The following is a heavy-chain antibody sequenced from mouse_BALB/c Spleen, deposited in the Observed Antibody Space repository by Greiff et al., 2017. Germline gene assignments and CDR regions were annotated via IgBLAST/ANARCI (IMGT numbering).Heavy chain of an antibody. CDR2: IWGDGST. J-gene: IGHJ4*01. V-gene: IGHV2-6-7*01. D-gene: IGHD1-1*01. Sequence: VNVVESGPGLVAPSQSLSITCTVSGFSLTGYGVNWVRQPPGKGLEWLGMIWGDGSTDYNSALKSRLSISKDNSKSQVFLKMNSLQTDDTARYYCARERGSRGGYAMDYWGQGTSVTVSS. CDR1: GFSLTGYG. CDR3: ARERGSRGGYAMDY.